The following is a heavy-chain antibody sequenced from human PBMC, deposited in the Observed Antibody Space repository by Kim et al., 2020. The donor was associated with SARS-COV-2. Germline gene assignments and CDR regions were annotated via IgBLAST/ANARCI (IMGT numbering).Heavy chain of an antibody. D-gene: IGHD6-19*01. V-gene: IGHV3-43*02. J-gene: IGHJ4*02. CDR1: GFTFGDSV. CDR2: VSGDGATT. Sequence: GGSLRLSCAASGFTFGDSVMHGFRQAPGKGLEGVALVSGDGATTYYADSVKGRFTISRDNSKDSLSLHMNSLRIEDTASYYCSKASGWLPRYWGQGTLVTVSS. CDR3: SKASGWLPRY.